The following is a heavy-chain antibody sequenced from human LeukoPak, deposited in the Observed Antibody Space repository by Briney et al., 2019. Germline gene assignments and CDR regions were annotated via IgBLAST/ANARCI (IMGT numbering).Heavy chain of an antibody. V-gene: IGHV3-23*01. CDR1: GFTFSSYA. J-gene: IGHJ4*02. CDR2: ISGSGSST. CDR3: AKEARSSSPHFDY. D-gene: IGHD6-13*01. Sequence: PGGSLRLSCAASGFTFSSYAMSWVRQAPGEGLRWVSGISGSGSSTYYADSVRGRFTISRDNSKNTLYLQMNSLRAEDTAVYYCAKEARSSSPHFDYWGQGTLVTVSS.